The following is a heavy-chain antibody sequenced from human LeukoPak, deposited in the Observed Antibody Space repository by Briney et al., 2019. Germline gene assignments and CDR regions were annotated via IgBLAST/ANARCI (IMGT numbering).Heavy chain of an antibody. CDR2: INPNSGGT. CDR3: ARAPGGYSGYDHDY. V-gene: IGHV1-2*02. Sequence: ASVKVSCKASGYTFTGYYMHWVRQAPGQGLEWMGWINPNSGGTNYAQKFQGRVTMTRDTSISTAYMELSRLRSDDTAVYYCARAPGGYSGYDHDYWGQGTLVTVS. J-gene: IGHJ4*02. D-gene: IGHD5-12*01. CDR1: GYTFTGYY.